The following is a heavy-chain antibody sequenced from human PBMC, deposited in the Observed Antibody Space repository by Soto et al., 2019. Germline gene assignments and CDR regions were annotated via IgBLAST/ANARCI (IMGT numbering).Heavy chain of an antibody. V-gene: IGHV4-31*03. CDR2: IYYSGST. J-gene: IGHJ1*01. CDR1: GGSISSGGYY. CDR3: ARVGYYDSSGSGSYFQH. Sequence: ASETLSLTCTVSGGSISSGGYYWSWIRQHPGKGLEWIGYIYYSGSTYYNPSLKSRVTISVDTSKNQFSLKLSSVTAADTAVYYCARVGYYDSSGSGSYFQHWGQGTLVTVSS. D-gene: IGHD3-22*01.